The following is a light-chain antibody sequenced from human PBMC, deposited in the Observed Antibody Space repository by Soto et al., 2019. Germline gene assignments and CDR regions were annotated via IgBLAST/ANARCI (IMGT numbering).Light chain of an antibody. Sequence: EIVLTQFPGTLSLSPGERTTLSCRASQSVTSSSLAWYQQKVGQAPRVVIYGAANRATGIPDRFSGSGSGTEFTLTITRLEPEDFAVYYCQRYGSSPRTFGQGTRLEIK. CDR1: QSVTSSS. V-gene: IGKV3-20*01. CDR2: GAA. J-gene: IGKJ5*01. CDR3: QRYGSSPRT.